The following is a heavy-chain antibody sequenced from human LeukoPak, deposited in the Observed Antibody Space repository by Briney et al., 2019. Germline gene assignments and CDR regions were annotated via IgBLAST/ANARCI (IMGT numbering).Heavy chain of an antibody. Sequence: GGPLRLSCAASGFTFSNYIMNWVRQAPGKGLDWVSSISSSSSYIHYADSVKGRFTISRDNANNSLYLQMNSLRAEDTAVYYCARLPTRLRDGYYYYYGLDVWGQGTTVTVSS. CDR3: ARLPTRLRDGYYYYYGLDV. D-gene: IGHD5-12*01. V-gene: IGHV3-21*01. J-gene: IGHJ6*01. CDR1: GFTFSNYI. CDR2: ISSSSSYI.